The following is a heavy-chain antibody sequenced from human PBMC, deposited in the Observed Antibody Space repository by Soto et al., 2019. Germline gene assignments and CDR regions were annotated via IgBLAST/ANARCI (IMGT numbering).Heavy chain of an antibody. D-gene: IGHD6-6*01. CDR2: INAGNGNT. Sequence: ASVKVSCKASGYTFTSYAMHWVRQAPGQRLEWMGWINAGNGNTKYSQKFQGRVTITRDTSASTAYMELSSLRAEDTAVYYCARVRYSSSFYYGMDVWGQGTTVTVSS. J-gene: IGHJ6*02. CDR1: GYTFTSYA. CDR3: ARVRYSSSFYYGMDV. V-gene: IGHV1-3*01.